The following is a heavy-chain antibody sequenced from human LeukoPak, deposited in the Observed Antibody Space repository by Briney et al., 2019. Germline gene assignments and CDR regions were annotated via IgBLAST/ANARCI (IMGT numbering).Heavy chain of an antibody. CDR1: GFTFSAYS. CDR3: AGYDFWIGSGAFDI. Sequence: KSGGSLRLSCAASGFTFSAYSMNWVRQAPGKGLEWVSSISSSSSYIYYADSVKGRFTISRDNAKNSLYLQMNSLRAEDTAVYYCAGYDFWIGSGAFDIWGQGTMVTVSS. V-gene: IGHV3-21*01. D-gene: IGHD3-3*01. CDR2: ISSSSSYI. J-gene: IGHJ3*02.